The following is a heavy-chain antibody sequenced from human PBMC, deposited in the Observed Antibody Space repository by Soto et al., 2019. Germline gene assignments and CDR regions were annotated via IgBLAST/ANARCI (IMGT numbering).Heavy chain of an antibody. CDR2: LWYDGRDK. CDR1: GFTFSDYV. Sequence: GGSLRLSCEASGFTFSDYVMHWVRQAPGKGLEWVAVLWYDGRDKFYADSVKGRVTISRDNSKNTVYLQMNSLRAEDTAVYYCARDRRGQSGNYKFDKWGQGAPVTVSS. J-gene: IGHJ4*02. D-gene: IGHD1-26*01. V-gene: IGHV3-33*08. CDR3: ARDRRGQSGNYKFDK.